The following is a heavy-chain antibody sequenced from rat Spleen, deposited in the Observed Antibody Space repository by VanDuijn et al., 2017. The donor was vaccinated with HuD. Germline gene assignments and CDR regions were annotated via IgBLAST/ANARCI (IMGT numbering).Heavy chain of an antibody. CDR2: ISYDGGST. V-gene: IGHV5-19*01. D-gene: IGHD4-3*01. CDR3: TTGGSGVDY. Sequence: EVQLVESGGGLVQPGRSLKLSCAASGFTFNNYGMHWIRQAPTKGLEWVASISYDGGSTYYPDSVKGRFTISRDNAKSTLYLQMNSLRSEDTATYYCTTGGSGVDYWGQGVMVTVSS. CDR1: GFTFNNYG. J-gene: IGHJ2*01.